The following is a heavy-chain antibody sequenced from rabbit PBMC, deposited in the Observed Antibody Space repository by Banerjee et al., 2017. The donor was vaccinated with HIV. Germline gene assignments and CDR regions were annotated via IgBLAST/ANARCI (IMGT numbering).Heavy chain of an antibody. J-gene: IGHJ4*01. D-gene: IGHD4-1*01. V-gene: IGHV1S45*01. CDR2: IYTGSSGST. CDR1: GFSFSRSYW. CDR3: ARDLAGVIGWNFNL. Sequence: QEQLEESGGDLVKPGASLTLTCTASGFSFSRSYWICWVRQAPGKGLEWIACIYTGSSGSTYYASWAKGRFTISKTSSTTVALQMTSLTAADTATYFCARDLAGVIGWNFNLWGPGTLVTVS.